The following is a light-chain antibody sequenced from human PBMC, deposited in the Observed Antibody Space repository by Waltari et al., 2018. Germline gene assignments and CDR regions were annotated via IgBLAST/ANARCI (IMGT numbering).Light chain of an antibody. J-gene: IGKJ2*01. CDR1: QELSNY. Sequence: DIQMTQSPSSLSASVGDRVTISCKASQELSNYLNCYQQKPGKAPKLLIYDASKLETGVPSRFSGSGSGTYFTLTISSLQPEDTATYYCQQYDNLPYTFGQGTKLEIK. CDR2: DAS. CDR3: QQYDNLPYT. V-gene: IGKV1-33*01.